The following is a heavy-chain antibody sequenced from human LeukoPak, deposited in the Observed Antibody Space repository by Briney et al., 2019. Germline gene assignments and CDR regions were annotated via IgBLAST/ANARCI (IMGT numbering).Heavy chain of an antibody. D-gene: IGHD4-17*01. CDR1: VFTLSSNY. V-gene: IGHV3-53*01. Sequence: GGSLRLSCSASVFTLSSNYMKWVPQAPGKGVEWVSVIYSGGSTYYADSVKGRFPISRENSQNTLYLQMNSLRAEETAVYYCAREAVTRNYFDYWGQGTLVTVSS. J-gene: IGHJ4*02. CDR2: IYSGGST. CDR3: AREAVTRNYFDY.